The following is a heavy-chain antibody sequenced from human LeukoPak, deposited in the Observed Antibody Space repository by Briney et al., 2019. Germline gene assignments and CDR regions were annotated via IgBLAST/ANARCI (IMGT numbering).Heavy chain of an antibody. CDR1: GGSISSSSYY. CDR2: MYYSGIT. J-gene: IGHJ4*02. V-gene: IGHV4-39*01. CDR3: ARHFSSAWYSNDY. D-gene: IGHD6-19*01. Sequence: SETLSLTCSVSGGSISSSSYYWGWIRQPPGKGLEWIATMYYSGITYYNPSLKSRVTISVDTSKNQFSLHLTSVTAADTAVYYCARHFSSAWYSNDYWGQGTLVTVSS.